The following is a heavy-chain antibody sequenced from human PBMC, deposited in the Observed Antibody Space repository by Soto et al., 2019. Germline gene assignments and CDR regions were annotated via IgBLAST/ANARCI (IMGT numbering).Heavy chain of an antibody. Sequence: PGGSLRLSGSASGFTFNSYGMHWVRQGPGNGLEWVAFISYDSTKTYYADSVKGRFTISRDNSNSALYVQMNSLTGEDTAVYYCARTRSAWSDFHYYSLDVWGQGTTVTVSS. CDR3: ARTRSAWSDFHYYSLDV. CDR2: ISYDSTKT. CDR1: GFTFNSYG. J-gene: IGHJ6*02. V-gene: IGHV3-30*03. D-gene: IGHD1-26*01.